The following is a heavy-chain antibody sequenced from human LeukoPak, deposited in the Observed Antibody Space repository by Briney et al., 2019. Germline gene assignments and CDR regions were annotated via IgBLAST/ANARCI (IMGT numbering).Heavy chain of an antibody. J-gene: IGHJ5*02. D-gene: IGHD2/OR15-2a*01. V-gene: IGHV3-53*01. CDR3: AKDLLRGGEYPGNWFDP. CDR1: GFTVSTNY. CDR2: LYSGGTT. Sequence: GGSLRLSCEGSGFTVSTNYMNWVRQAPGKGLEWGSILYSGGTTYYADSVKGGFTVSRDSSKNTLFLHMNSLRAEDTAVYYCAKDLLRGGEYPGNWFDPWGQGTLVTVSS.